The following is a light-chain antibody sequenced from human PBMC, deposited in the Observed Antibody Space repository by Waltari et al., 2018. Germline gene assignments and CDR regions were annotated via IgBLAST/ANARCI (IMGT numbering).Light chain of an antibody. J-gene: IGKJ2*01. CDR3: QQYFRAPYT. CDR1: LSVLHSSNNKNY. Sequence: DIVMTQSPDSLAVSLGERATSNCQSSLSVLHSSNNKNYLAWYQQKPRQPPKLLIYWASTLDSAVADRISGSESGTESTLTISIQQAEDMAVYYCQQYFRAPYTFGQGTKLEIK. V-gene: IGKV4-1*01. CDR2: WAS.